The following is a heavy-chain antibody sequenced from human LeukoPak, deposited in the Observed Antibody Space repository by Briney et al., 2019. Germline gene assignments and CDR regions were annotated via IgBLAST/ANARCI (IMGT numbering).Heavy chain of an antibody. D-gene: IGHD2-2*01. CDR2: ISNNGDTI. CDR3: ARWYCSSTNCHSYYYGMDV. V-gene: IGHV3-48*03. J-gene: IGHJ6*02. CDR1: GFTFSSYE. Sequence: GGSLRLSCAASGFTFSSYEMNWVRQAPGKGLEWVSFISNNGDTITYVDSVKGRFTISRDDAKNSLYLQMNSLRAEDTAVYYCARWYCSSTNCHSYYYGMDVWGQGTTVTVSS.